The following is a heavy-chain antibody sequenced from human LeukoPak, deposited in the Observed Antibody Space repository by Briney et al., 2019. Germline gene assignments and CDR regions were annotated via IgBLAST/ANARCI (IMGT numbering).Heavy chain of an antibody. Sequence: SETLSLTCTVSGGSIGSGGYYWTWIRQHPGKGLEWIGHISDSGSTYYNPSLNNRVTISTGTSKRQFSLNLSSMTAADTAVYYCARVRGYSYGELDYWGRGTLVTVSS. V-gene: IGHV4-31*03. CDR3: ARVRGYSYGELDY. CDR2: ISDSGST. J-gene: IGHJ4*02. D-gene: IGHD5-18*01. CDR1: GGSIGSGGYY.